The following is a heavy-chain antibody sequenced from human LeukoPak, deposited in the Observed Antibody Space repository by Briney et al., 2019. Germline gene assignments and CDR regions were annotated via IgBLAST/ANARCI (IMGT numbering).Heavy chain of an antibody. CDR3: ARADDYSNYGGHYYYYMDV. Sequence: WASVKVSCKASGYTFTGYYIHWVRQAPGQGLAWMGWINPNTGGTNYAQKFQDRVTMTRDTSISTVYMELSRLRSDDAAVYYCARADDYSNYGGHYYYYMDVWGKGTTVTVSS. CDR2: INPNTGGT. CDR1: GYTFTGYY. D-gene: IGHD4-11*01. J-gene: IGHJ6*03. V-gene: IGHV1-2*02.